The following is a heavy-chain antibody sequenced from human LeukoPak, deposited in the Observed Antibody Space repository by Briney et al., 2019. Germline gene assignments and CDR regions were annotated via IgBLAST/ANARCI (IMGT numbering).Heavy chain of an antibody. Sequence: ASVKVSCKASGYTFTSYDINWVRQATGQGLEWMGWMNPNSGNTGYAQKFQGRVTMTRNTSISTAYMELSSLRSEDTAVYYCARATGFADDYGDYDFDYWGQGTLVTASS. CDR2: MNPNSGNT. CDR3: ARATGFADDYGDYDFDY. CDR1: GYTFTSYD. D-gene: IGHD4-17*01. J-gene: IGHJ4*02. V-gene: IGHV1-8*01.